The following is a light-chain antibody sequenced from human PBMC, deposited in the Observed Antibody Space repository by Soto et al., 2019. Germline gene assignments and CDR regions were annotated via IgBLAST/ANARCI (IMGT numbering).Light chain of an antibody. CDR2: LGS. V-gene: IGKV2-28*01. CDR1: QSLLHSNGYNY. CDR3: MQALQTPLT. Sequence: IVMTQSPLSLPVTPGESASISCRSSQSLLHSNGYNYLDWYLQKPGPSPQLLVYLGSNRASGVPDRFSGSGSATDFTLKISRVEAEDVGVYYCMQALQTPLTFGGGTKVEIK. J-gene: IGKJ4*01.